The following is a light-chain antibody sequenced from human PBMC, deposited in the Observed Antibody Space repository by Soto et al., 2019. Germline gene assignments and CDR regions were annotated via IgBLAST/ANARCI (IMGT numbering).Light chain of an antibody. V-gene: IGKV3-11*01. CDR3: PVT. Sequence: EIVLTQSPATLSLSPGERATLSCRASQSVSSYLAWYQQKPGQAPRLLIYDASNRATGIPARFSGSGSGTDFTLTISSLEPEDFAFYYWPVTFGQGTKVEIK. CDR1: QSVSSY. J-gene: IGKJ1*01. CDR2: DAS.